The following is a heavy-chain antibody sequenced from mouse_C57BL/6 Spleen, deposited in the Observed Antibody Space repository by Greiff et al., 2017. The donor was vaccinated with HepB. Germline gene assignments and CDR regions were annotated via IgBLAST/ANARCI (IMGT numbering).Heavy chain of an antibody. D-gene: IGHD2-5*01. CDR2: IDPANGNT. Sequence: EVNVVESVAELVRPGASVKLSCTASGFNIKNTYMHWVKQRPEQGLEWIGRIDPANGNTKYAPKFQGKATITADTSSNTAYLQLSSLTSEDTAIYYCARRHYSNYLYYFDYWGQGTTLTVSS. CDR1: GFNIKNTY. CDR3: ARRHYSNYLYYFDY. J-gene: IGHJ2*01. V-gene: IGHV14-3*01.